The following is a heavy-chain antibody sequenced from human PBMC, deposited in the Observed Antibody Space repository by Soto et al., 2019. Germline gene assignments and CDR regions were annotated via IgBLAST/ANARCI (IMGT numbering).Heavy chain of an antibody. CDR1: GFSFSRYG. CDR3: ARGRFYTYGVEPELEF. V-gene: IGHV3-30*03. Sequence: SLRLSCETSGFSFSRYGIHWGLQAPVKGLEWVASISHDVRMKFYADSVKGRSTVSRDDSKNTLSLEMDSLKGEDAAVYFCARGRFYTYGVEPELEFWGQGTLVTVSS. D-gene: IGHD5-18*01. CDR2: ISHDVRMK. J-gene: IGHJ4*02.